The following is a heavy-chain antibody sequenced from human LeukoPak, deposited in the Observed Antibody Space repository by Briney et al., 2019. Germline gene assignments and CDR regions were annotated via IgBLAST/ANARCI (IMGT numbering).Heavy chain of an antibody. CDR3: ARGLSNIVLMVYANSYWYFDL. V-gene: IGHV4-30-4*01. CDR2: IYYSGST. CDR1: GGSISSGDYY. J-gene: IGHJ2*01. Sequence: SETLSLTCTVSGGSISSGDYYWSWIRQPPGKGLEWLGYIYYSGSTYYNPSLKSRVTISVDTSKNQFSLKLSSVTAADTAVYYCARGLSNIVLMVYANSYWYFDLWGRGTLVTVSS. D-gene: IGHD2-8*01.